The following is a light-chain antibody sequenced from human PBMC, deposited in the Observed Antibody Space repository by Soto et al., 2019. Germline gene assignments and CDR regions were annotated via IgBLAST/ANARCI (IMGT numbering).Light chain of an antibody. CDR2: GVS. CDR1: QSSNS. J-gene: IGKJ3*01. Sequence: EIVLSQSPGTLSLSPGERATLSCRTSQSSNSVAWYQHKPGQAPRLLLYGVSSRPTDIPDRFSGSGSGTDFTLTISRLEPEDVAVYYCQQYGPSRAFTFGPGTKVDIK. CDR3: QQYGPSRAFT. V-gene: IGKV3-20*01.